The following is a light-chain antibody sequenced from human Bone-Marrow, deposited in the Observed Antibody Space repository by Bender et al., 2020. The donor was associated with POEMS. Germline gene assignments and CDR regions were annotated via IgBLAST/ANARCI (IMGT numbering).Light chain of an antibody. CDR2: DVS. J-gene: IGLJ3*02. Sequence: QSALTQPASVSGSPGQSITISCTGTSSDVGYYNYVSWYQQHPGKAPKLLIYDVSDRPSGVSSRFSGSKSGNTASLTISGLQAEDEADYYCSSCTSRRTWVFGGGTKLTVL. V-gene: IGLV2-14*01. CDR1: SSDVGYYNY. CDR3: SSCTSRRTWV.